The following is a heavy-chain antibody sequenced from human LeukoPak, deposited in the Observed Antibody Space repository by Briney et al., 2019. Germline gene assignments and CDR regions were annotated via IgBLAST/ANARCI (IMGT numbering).Heavy chain of an antibody. J-gene: IGHJ4*02. CDR2: ISYDGSNK. CDR3: AQAPYYGDYAIDY. D-gene: IGHD4-17*01. CDR1: GFTFSSYG. Sequence: GGSLRLSCAASGFTFSSYGMHWVRQAPGKGLESVAVISYDGSNKYYADSVKGRFTISRDNSKNTLYLQMNSLRAEDTAVYYCAQAPYYGDYAIDYWGQGTLVTVSS. V-gene: IGHV3-30*03.